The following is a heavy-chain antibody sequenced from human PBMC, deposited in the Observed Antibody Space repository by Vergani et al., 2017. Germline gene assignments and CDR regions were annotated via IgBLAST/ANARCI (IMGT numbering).Heavy chain of an antibody. CDR1: GGSFSGYY. D-gene: IGHD3-10*01. CDR3: ARGRGSQLGYFDL. V-gene: IGHV4-34*01. Sequence: QVQLQQWGAGLLKPSETLSLTCAVYGGSFSGYYWSWIRQPPGKGLEWIGEINHSGSTNYNPSLKSRVTISVDTSKNQFSLKLSSVTAADTAVYYCARGRGSQLGYFDLWGRGTLVTGSS. J-gene: IGHJ2*01. CDR2: INHSGST.